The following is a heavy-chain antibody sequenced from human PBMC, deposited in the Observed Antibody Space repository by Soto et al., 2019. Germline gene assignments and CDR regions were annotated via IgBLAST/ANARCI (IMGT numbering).Heavy chain of an antibody. D-gene: IGHD3-3*01. CDR2: MNPNSGNT. J-gene: IGHJ5*02. CDR3: ARGSVHRVRAYNWFDP. CDR1: GDTFTSYD. Sequence: GASVKVSCKASGDTFTSYDINWVRQATGQGLEWMGWMNPNSGNTGYAQKFQGRVTMTRNTSISTAYMELSSLRSEDTAVYYCARGSVHRVRAYNWFDPWGQGTLVTVSS. V-gene: IGHV1-8*01.